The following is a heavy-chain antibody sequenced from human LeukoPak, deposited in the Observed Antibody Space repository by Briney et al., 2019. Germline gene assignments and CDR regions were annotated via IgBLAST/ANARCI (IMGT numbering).Heavy chain of an antibody. D-gene: IGHD1-26*01. Sequence: KPSETLSLTCTVSGGSISSSSYYWGWIRQPPGKGLEWIGSIYHSGSTYYNPSLKSRVTISVDTSKNQFSLKLSSVTAADTAVYYCARHSGSDQGYFDYWGQGTLVTVSS. J-gene: IGHJ4*02. CDR3: ARHSGSDQGYFDY. V-gene: IGHV4-39*07. CDR1: GGSISSSSYY. CDR2: IYHSGST.